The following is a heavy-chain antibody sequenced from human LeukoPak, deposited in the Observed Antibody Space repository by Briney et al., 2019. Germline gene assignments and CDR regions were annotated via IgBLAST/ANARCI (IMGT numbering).Heavy chain of an antibody. D-gene: IGHD6-13*01. Sequence: VASVKVSCKASGGTFSSYAISWVRQAPGQGLEWMGGIIPIFGTANYAQKFQGRVTITTDESTSTAYMELSSLRSEDTAVYYCARGAGSHYYYYMDVWGKGTTVTVSS. CDR1: GGTFSSYA. CDR2: IIPIFGTA. CDR3: ARGAGSHYYYYMDV. J-gene: IGHJ6*03. V-gene: IGHV1-69*05.